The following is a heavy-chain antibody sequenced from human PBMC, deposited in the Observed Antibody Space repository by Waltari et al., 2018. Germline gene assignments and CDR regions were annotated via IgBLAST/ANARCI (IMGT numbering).Heavy chain of an antibody. V-gene: IGHV4-59*01. CDR1: GGSISRYY. CDR3: ARASRSDYYDSSGYHDY. CDR2: IYYSGST. J-gene: IGHJ4*02. D-gene: IGHD3-22*01. Sequence: QVQLQESGPGLVKPSETLSLTCTVSGGSISRYYWSWIRQPPGKGLEWIGYIYYSGSTNYNPSLKSRVTISVDTSKNQFSLKLSSVTAADTAVYYCARASRSDYYDSSGYHDYWGQGTLVTVSS.